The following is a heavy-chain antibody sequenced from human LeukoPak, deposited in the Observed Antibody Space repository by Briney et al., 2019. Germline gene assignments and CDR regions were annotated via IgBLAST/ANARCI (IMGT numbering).Heavy chain of an antibody. D-gene: IGHD3-22*01. V-gene: IGHV1-18*01. CDR1: GYTFTSYG. J-gene: IGHJ4*02. CDR3: ARGIPYYYDSSGYYLNY. CDR2: ISAYNGNT. Sequence: ASVKVSCKASGYTFTSYGISWVRQAPGQGLEWMGWISAYNGNTNYAQKLQGRVTMTTDTPTSTAYMELRSLRSDDTAVYYCARGIPYYYDSSGYYLNYWGQGTLVTVSS.